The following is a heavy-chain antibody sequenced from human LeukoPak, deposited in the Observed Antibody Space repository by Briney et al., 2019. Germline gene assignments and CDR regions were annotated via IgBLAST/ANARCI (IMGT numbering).Heavy chain of an antibody. CDR3: AKDRCSNGVGCYYYYMDV. CDR2: IQYDGSNE. CDR1: RFTFSSYG. D-gene: IGHD2-8*01. Sequence: GGSLRLSCAASRFTFSSYGMHWVRQAPGKGLEGVAYIQYDGSNEQYADSVKGRFSISRDSSKNISYLQMNSLRAEDTAVYYCAKDRCSNGVGCYYYYMDVWGKGTTVTISS. J-gene: IGHJ6*03. V-gene: IGHV3-30*02.